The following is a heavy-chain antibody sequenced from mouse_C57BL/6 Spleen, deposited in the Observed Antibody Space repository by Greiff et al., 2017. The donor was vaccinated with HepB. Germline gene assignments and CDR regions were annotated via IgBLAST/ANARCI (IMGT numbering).Heavy chain of an antibody. CDR3: ARSNTRITTVVATDY. CDR2: IDPSDSYT. D-gene: IGHD1-1*01. V-gene: IGHV1-50*01. CDR1: GYTFTSYW. Sequence: VQLQQPGAELVKPGASVKLSCKASGYTFTSYWMQWVKQRPGQGLEWIGEIDPSDSYTNYNQKFKGKATLTVDTSPSTDYMQLSSLTSEDSAVYYCARSNTRITTVVATDYWGQGTTLTVSS. J-gene: IGHJ2*01.